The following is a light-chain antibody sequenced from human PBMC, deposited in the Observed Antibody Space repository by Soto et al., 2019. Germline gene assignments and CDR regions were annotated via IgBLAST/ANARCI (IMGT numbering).Light chain of an antibody. Sequence: ETVMTQSPGTLSLSPGERATLSCRASQSVSSGYLAWYQQKPGQAPRLLIFGASKRATGIPDRFTGSGSGTDFTLTISRLEPEDFAVYYCQQYGISQNTFGQGTKLEIK. CDR2: GAS. J-gene: IGKJ2*01. CDR1: QSVSSGY. CDR3: QQYGISQNT. V-gene: IGKV3-20*01.